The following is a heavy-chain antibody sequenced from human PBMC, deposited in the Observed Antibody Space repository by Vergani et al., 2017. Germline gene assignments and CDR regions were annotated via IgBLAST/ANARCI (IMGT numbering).Heavy chain of an antibody. J-gene: IGHJ5*01. CDR3: AIARCIETCYMSNWFDS. CDR1: GFSFNSFW. V-gene: IGHV3-74*03. CDR2: IKSDGSIT. D-gene: IGHD3-9*01. Sequence: DVHLAESGGGFFQPGGSLRLSCSASGFSFNSFWMHWVRQVPGKGLLWVSRIKSDGSITAYADSVKGRFTISRDNAQNTLYLQMISLGVEDTGVYYCAIARCIETCYMSNWFDSWGQGTLVTVSS.